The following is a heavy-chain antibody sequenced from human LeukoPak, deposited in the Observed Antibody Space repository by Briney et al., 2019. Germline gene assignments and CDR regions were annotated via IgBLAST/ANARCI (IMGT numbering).Heavy chain of an antibody. CDR3: ARGGTLRHGFDI. J-gene: IGHJ3*02. D-gene: IGHD1-1*01. Sequence: RSSQTLSPTCTVDRPSITTYYWAWIRHPPGNGLEWIGYIYYSGSTNYSPSLGSRRNISVDTSKNHFSLKLSSVTAADAAVYYCARGGTLRHGFDIWGQGTMVTVSS. CDR1: RPSITTYY. CDR2: IYYSGST. V-gene: IGHV4-59*01.